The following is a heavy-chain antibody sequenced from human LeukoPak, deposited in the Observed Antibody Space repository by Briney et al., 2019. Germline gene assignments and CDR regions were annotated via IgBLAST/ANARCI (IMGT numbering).Heavy chain of an antibody. CDR2: FDPEDGET. Sequence: ASVKVSCKVSGYTLTELCMHWVRQAPGKGLEWMGGFDPEDGETIYAQKFQGRVTMTKDTSTDTAYMELSSLRSEDTAVYYCATPGGPQYYYYYGMDVWGQGTTVTVSS. CDR3: ATPGGPQYYYYYGMDV. CDR1: GYTLTELC. J-gene: IGHJ6*02. V-gene: IGHV1-24*01. D-gene: IGHD3-16*01.